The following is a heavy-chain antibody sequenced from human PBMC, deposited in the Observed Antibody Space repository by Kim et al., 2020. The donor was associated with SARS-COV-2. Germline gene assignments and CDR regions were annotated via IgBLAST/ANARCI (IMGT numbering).Heavy chain of an antibody. Sequence: GGSLRLSCAASGFTFSSNSMNWVRQAPGKVLEWVSYISSSSNTIYYVDSVKGRFTISRDNAKNSLYLQMNSLRADDTAVYYCASATRISGYLFDYWGQGTLVTVSS. D-gene: IGHD3-22*01. CDR2: ISSSSNTI. CDR3: ASATRISGYLFDY. J-gene: IGHJ4*02. CDR1: GFTFSSNS. V-gene: IGHV3-48*01.